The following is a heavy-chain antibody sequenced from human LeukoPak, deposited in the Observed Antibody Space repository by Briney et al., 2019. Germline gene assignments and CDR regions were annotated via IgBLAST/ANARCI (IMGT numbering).Heavy chain of an antibody. Sequence: TGGSLRLSCAASAFTFSDDEIHWVRQAPGKGLEWVAVISHDGRNKYNAASVEGRFTISRDKSKSTLYLQMNSLRIEDTAVYYCARAADSSGWYYFDSWGQGTLAIVSS. CDR3: ARAADSSGWYYFDS. CDR1: AFTFSDDE. D-gene: IGHD6-19*01. J-gene: IGHJ4*02. CDR2: ISHDGRNK. V-gene: IGHV3-30*08.